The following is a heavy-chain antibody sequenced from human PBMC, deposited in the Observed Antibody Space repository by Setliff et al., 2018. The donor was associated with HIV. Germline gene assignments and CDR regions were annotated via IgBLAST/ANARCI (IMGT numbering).Heavy chain of an antibody. D-gene: IGHD1-1*01. J-gene: IGHJ6*03. CDR3: ARNPQPTGTPDYYYYYYMDV. Sequence: SVKVSCKASGGTFSSYAISWVRQAPGQGLEWMGRIIPVFGTANYAQKFQGRVTITADKSTSTAYMELSSLRSEDTAVYYCARNPQPTGTPDYYYYYYMDVWGKGTTVTVSS. V-gene: IGHV1-69*06. CDR1: GGTFSSYA. CDR2: IIPVFGTA.